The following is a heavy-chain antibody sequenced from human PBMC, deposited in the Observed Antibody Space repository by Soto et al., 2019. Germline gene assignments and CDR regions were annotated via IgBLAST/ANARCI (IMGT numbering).Heavy chain of an antibody. J-gene: IGHJ6*02. CDR2: ISSSSSYI. Sequence: PGGSLRLSCAASGFTFSSYSMNWVRQAPGKGLEWVSSISSSSSYIYYADSVKGRFTISRDNAKNSLYPQMNSLRAEDTAVYYYAGNQVTGTARHYYGIDVWGQGTTVTVS. CDR3: AGNQVTGTARHYYGIDV. D-gene: IGHD1-20*01. V-gene: IGHV3-21*01. CDR1: GFTFSSYS.